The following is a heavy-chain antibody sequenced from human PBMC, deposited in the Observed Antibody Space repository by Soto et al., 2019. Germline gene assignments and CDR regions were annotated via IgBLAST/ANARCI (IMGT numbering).Heavy chain of an antibody. CDR2: IIPIFGTA. CDR3: ARGGGVVLVPAAPLGY. D-gene: IGHD2-2*01. CDR1: GVTFSSYA. V-gene: IGHV1-69*13. J-gene: IGHJ4*02. Sequence: SSVKVSCNASGVTFSSYAISWVRQAPGQGMERMGRIIPIFGTANYAQKFQGRVTITAEESTSTAYMELSSLRFGDMAVYYCARGGGVVLVPAAPLGYWGQGTLVIVSS.